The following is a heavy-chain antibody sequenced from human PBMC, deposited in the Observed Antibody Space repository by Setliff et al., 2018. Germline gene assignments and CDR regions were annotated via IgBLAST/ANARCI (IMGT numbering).Heavy chain of an antibody. CDR3: ARVPPRDQAFDY. D-gene: IGHD2-21*02. CDR1: GFTFDDYA. J-gene: IGHJ4*02. Sequence: GGSLRLSCAASGFTFDDYAMHWVRQAPGKGLEWVSGISWNGGSLGYADSVKGRFTISRDNAKNSLYLQMNSLRAEDTAVYYWARVPPRDQAFDYWGQGALVTVSS. V-gene: IGHV3-9*01. CDR2: ISWNGGSL.